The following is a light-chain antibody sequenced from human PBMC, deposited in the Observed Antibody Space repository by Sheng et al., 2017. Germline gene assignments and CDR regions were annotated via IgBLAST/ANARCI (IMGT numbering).Light chain of an antibody. J-gene: IGKJ3*01. CDR3: QQYGTSPLFT. CDR1: QDISNY. Sequence: DIQMTQSPSSLSASVGDRVTITCQASQDISNYLNWYQQKPGKAPKLLIYDASNLETGVPSRFSGSGSGTDFTFTISSLQPEDIATYYCQQYGTSPLFTFGPGTKV. V-gene: IGKV1-33*01. CDR2: DAS.